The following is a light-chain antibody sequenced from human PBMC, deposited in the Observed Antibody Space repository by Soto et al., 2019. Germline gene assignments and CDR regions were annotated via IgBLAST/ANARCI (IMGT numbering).Light chain of an antibody. CDR2: DDN. J-gene: IGLJ1*01. CDR1: SSNIGGNS. V-gene: IGLV1-51*01. CDR3: QSYDNSLSASYV. Sequence: QSVLTQPPSVSAAPGQKVTISCSGSSSNIGGNSVSWYQQLPGTAPKLLIYDDNKRPSGIPDRFSGSKSGTSATLGITGLQAEDEADYYCQSYDNSLSASYVFGTGNKVTVL.